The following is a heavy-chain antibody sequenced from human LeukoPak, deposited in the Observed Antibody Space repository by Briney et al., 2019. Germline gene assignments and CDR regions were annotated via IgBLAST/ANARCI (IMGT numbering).Heavy chain of an antibody. D-gene: IGHD7-27*01. CDR1: GFTFSTFT. CDR3: ASDPPWANDAFDI. CDR2: ISTSNTFI. J-gene: IGHJ3*02. Sequence: GGSLRLSCAGSGFTFSTFTMNWVRQAPGKGLEWVSSISTSNTFIEYADSVKGRFTISRDNGKNSLYLQMNGLRVEDTAVYYCASDPPWANDAFDIWGQGSLVTVSS. V-gene: IGHV3-21*01.